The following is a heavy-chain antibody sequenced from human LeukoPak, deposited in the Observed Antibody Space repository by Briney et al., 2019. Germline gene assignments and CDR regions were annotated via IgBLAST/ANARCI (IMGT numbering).Heavy chain of an antibody. CDR3: AGYCSSTSCYDSGY. CDR2: IIPIFGTA. J-gene: IGHJ4*02. D-gene: IGHD2-2*01. Sequence: SVKVSCKASGGTFSSYAISWVRQAPGQGLEWMGGIIPIFGTANYAQKFQGRVTITADESTSTAYKELSSLRSEDTAVYYCAGYCSSTSCYDSGYWGQGTLVTVSS. V-gene: IGHV1-69*13. CDR1: GGTFSSYA.